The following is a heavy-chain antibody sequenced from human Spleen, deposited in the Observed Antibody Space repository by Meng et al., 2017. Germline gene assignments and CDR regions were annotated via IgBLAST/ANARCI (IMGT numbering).Heavy chain of an antibody. CDR1: GYTFTSYD. CDR2: MNPNSGNT. CDR3: ARGGLLVWFGEEQTTNWFDP. J-gene: IGHJ5*02. Sequence: ASVKVSCKASGYTFTSYDINWVRQATGQGLEWMGWMNPNSGNTGYAQKFQGRVTITRNTSISTAYMELSSLRSEDTAVYYCARGGLLVWFGEEQTTNWFDPWGQGTLVTVSS. D-gene: IGHD3-10*01. V-gene: IGHV1-8*03.